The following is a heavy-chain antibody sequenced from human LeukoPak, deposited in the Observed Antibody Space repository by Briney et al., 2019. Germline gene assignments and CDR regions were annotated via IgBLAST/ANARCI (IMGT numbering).Heavy chain of an antibody. CDR3: TQGDDYGY. CDR2: TRNKANSYTT. D-gene: IGHD4-17*01. V-gene: IGHV3-72*01. CDR1: GFTFSDHY. J-gene: IGHJ4*02. Sequence: GGSLRLSCAASGFTFSDHYMDWVRQAPGKGLEWVGRTRNKANSYTTEYAASVKGRFTISRDDSKNSLYLQMNSLKTEDTAVYYCTQGDDYGYWGQGTLVTVSS.